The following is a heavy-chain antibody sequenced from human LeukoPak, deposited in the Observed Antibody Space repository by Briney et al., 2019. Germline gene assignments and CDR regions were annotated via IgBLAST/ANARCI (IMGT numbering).Heavy chain of an antibody. V-gene: IGHV3-33*08. CDR2: IRFDGDIK. D-gene: IGHD4-17*01. Sequence: GGSLRLSCAASRFRLSSYGMHWVRQAPGKGLEWVAFIRFDGDIKYYGDAVKGRFTISRNNAENKVFLQMDNLRAEDTAVYFCARSVSYMDVWGQGTTVTVSS. J-gene: IGHJ6*03. CDR3: ARSVSYMDV. CDR1: RFRLSSYG.